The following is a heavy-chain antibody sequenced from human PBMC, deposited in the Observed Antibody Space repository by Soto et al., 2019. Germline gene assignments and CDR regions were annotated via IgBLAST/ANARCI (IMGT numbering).Heavy chain of an antibody. CDR1: GGTFSSYA. Sequence: QVQLVQSGAEVKKPGSSVKVSCKASGGTFSSYAISWVRQAPGQGLEWMGGIIPIFGTANYAQKFQGRVTITANESRSTAYMELSSVRSEETAVYYCVRRYCSSISCYLGAHNGFDPWGQGTLVTVSS. CDR3: VRRYCSSISCYLGAHNGFDP. V-gene: IGHV1-69*01. D-gene: IGHD2-2*01. CDR2: IIPIFGTA. J-gene: IGHJ5*02.